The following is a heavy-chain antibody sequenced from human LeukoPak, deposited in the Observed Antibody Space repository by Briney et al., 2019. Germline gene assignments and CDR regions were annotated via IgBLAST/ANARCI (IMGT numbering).Heavy chain of an antibody. Sequence: GGSLRLSCAASGFTFSSYAMSWVRQAPGKGLEWVSAISGSGGSTYYADSVKGRFTISRDNSKNTLYLQMNSLRAEDTAVYYCAKDEAYLGQQWLGIDYWGQGTLVTVSS. CDR2: ISGSGGST. CDR3: AKDEAYLGQQWLGIDY. CDR1: GFTFSSYA. V-gene: IGHV3-23*01. J-gene: IGHJ4*02. D-gene: IGHD6-19*01.